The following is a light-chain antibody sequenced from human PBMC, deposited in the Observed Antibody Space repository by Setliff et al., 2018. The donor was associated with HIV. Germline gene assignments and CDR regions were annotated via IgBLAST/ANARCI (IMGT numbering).Light chain of an antibody. CDR1: NIGVKS. Sequence: ELAQPASVSVAPGKTARITCGGNNIGVKSVHWYQQKPGQAPVLVVYDDTERPSGIPERFSGSNSGNTATLTISRVEAGDEADYYCQVWDSSSDPNYVFGTGTKVTVL. CDR2: DDT. J-gene: IGLJ1*01. V-gene: IGLV3-21*03. CDR3: QVWDSSSDPNYV.